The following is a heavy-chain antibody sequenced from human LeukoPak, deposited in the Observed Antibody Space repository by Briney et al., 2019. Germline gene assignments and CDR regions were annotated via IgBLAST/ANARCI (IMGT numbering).Heavy chain of an antibody. CDR2: IYYSGST. Sequence: LETLSLTCTVSGGSISSYYWSWIRQPPGKGLEWIGYIYYSGSTNYNPSLKSRVTISVDTSKNQFSLKLSSVTAADTAVYYCARGLYSSGWSYYFDYWGQGTLVTVSS. J-gene: IGHJ4*02. D-gene: IGHD6-19*01. CDR3: ARGLYSSGWSYYFDY. CDR1: GGSISSYY. V-gene: IGHV4-59*01.